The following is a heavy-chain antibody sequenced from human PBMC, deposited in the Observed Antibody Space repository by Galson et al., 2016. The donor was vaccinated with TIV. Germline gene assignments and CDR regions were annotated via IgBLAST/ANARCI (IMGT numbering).Heavy chain of an antibody. CDR1: GFTFKNFG. CDR3: ARDPRLYGDYSLGYFDY. J-gene: IGHJ4*02. D-gene: IGHD4-17*01. V-gene: IGHV3-33*01. Sequence: SLRLSCAASGFTFKNFGMHWVRQAPGKGLEWVAVIWYDGSIEYYADSVKGRFTISRDNSKNTLSLQMNSLRAEDTAVYYCARDPRLYGDYSLGYFDYWGQGILVTVSS. CDR2: IWYDGSIE.